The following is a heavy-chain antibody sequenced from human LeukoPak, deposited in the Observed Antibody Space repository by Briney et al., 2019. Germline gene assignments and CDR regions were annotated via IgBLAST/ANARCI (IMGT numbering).Heavy chain of an antibody. CDR2: ISSSGSTI. D-gene: IGHD3-22*01. V-gene: IGHV3-11*04. CDR3: ARHADYYDSPHAFDI. Sequence: GGSLRLSCAASGFTFSDYYMSWIRQAPGKGLEGVSYISSSGSTIYYADSVKGRFTISRDNAKNSLYLQMNSLRAEDTAVYYCARHADYYDSPHAFDIWGQGTMVTVSS. J-gene: IGHJ3*02. CDR1: GFTFSDYY.